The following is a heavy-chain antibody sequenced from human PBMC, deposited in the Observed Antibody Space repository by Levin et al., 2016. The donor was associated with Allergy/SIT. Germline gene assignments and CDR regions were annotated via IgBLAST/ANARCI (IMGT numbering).Heavy chain of an antibody. CDR3: ARTTILGVVDYYGMDV. CDR2: INPDSGGT. Sequence: ASVKVSCKASGYIFTDYYMHWVRQAPGQGLEWMGWINPDSGGTKYAQKFQDWVTLTSDTSTNTAYIEINRLTSDDTAVYYCARTTILGVVDYYGMDVWGQGTTVTVSS. V-gene: IGHV1-2*04. D-gene: IGHD3-3*01. CDR1: GYIFTDYY. J-gene: IGHJ6*02.